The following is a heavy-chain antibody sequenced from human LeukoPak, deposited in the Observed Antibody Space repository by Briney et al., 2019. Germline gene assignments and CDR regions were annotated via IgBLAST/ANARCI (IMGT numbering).Heavy chain of an antibody. V-gene: IGHV3-9*01. D-gene: IGHD6-13*01. CDR2: ISWHSGSI. CDR3: AKDSSGFSSSWYPFDH. Sequence: PGRSLRLSCAPSGFTFDDYAMHWVRQAPGKGLEWVSGISWHSGSIGYADSVKGRFTISRDNAKNSLYLQMNSLRPEDTALYYCAKDSSGFSSSWYPFDHWGQGTLVTVSS. J-gene: IGHJ4*02. CDR1: GFTFDDYA.